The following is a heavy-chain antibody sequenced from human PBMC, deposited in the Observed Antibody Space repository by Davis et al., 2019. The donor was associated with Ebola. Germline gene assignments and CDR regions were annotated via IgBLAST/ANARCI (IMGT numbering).Heavy chain of an antibody. J-gene: IGHJ6*02. CDR3: ARGPMPSWYADYYKYGMDV. CDR1: GFTFSSYA. V-gene: IGHV3-23*01. D-gene: IGHD6-13*01. CDR2: ISGRGGST. Sequence: GESLKISCAASGFTFSSYAMSWVRQAAGKGLEWVSAISGRGGSTYYADSVKGRFTISRDNSKESLYLQINSLRSEGTALYFCARGPMPSWYADYYKYGMDVWGQGTTVTASS.